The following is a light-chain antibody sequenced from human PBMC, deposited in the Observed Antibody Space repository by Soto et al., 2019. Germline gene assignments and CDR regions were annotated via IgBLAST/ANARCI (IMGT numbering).Light chain of an antibody. J-gene: IGKJ3*01. CDR1: QSINRG. CDR3: QQYHTNAPET. Sequence: QMTQSLSTLFAFVGDRVPITCRASQSINRGLAWYQQKPGKAPNLLIYDASTLESGVPSRFSGSGSGTEFTLTISSLHPDDFATYYCQQYHTNAPETFGPGTKVDIK. CDR2: DAS. V-gene: IGKV1-5*01.